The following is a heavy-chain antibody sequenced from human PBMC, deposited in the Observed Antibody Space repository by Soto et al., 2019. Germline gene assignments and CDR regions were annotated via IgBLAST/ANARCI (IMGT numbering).Heavy chain of an antibody. V-gene: IGHV3-11*01. D-gene: IGHD6-13*01. CDR1: GFTFSDYY. CDR3: ERDRGRSWYLGWFDP. Sequence: GGSLRLSCAASGFTFSDYYMSWIRQAPGKGLEWVSYISSSGSTIYYADSVKGRFTISRDNTKNSLYLQMNSLRAEDTAVSYCERDRGRSWYLGWFDPWGQGTLVTVSS. J-gene: IGHJ5*02. CDR2: ISSSGSTI.